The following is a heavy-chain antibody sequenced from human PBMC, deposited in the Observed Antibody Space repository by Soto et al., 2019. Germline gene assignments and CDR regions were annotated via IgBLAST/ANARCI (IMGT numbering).Heavy chain of an antibody. D-gene: IGHD4-17*01. CDR1: GGTFSSHT. Sequence: QDQLVQSGAEVKKPGSSVKVSCKASGGTFSSHTFSWVRQAPGQGLEWMGRIIPALGTATYAQKFQGRVTITADESATTVYMELNSLRSEDTAVYYRARPYFGDYWYFDLWGRGTLVTVSS. V-gene: IGHV1-69*08. J-gene: IGHJ2*01. CDR2: IIPALGTA. CDR3: ARPYFGDYWYFDL.